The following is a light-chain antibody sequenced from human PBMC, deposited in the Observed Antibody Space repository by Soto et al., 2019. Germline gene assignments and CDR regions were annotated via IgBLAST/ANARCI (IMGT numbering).Light chain of an antibody. CDR1: QSVSTY. V-gene: IGKV3-11*01. CDR3: QQYGSSPRT. J-gene: IGKJ1*01. Sequence: EIVLTQSPATLSLSPGERVTLSCRASQSVSTYLAWYQQKPGQAPRLLIYDASNRATGIPVRFSGSGSGTEFNLTISSLQSEDFAVYFCQQYGSSPRTFGQGTKVDIK. CDR2: DAS.